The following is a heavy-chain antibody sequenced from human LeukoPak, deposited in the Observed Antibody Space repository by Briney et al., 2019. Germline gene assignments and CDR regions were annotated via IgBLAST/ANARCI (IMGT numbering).Heavy chain of an antibody. V-gene: IGHV4-61*02. D-gene: IGHD6-13*01. CDR1: GGSISSGSYY. CDR2: IYTSGST. Sequence: SETLSLTCTVSGGSISSGSYYWSWIRQPAGKGLEWIGRIYTSGSTNYNPSLQSRVTISIDTSKNQFSLKLNSVTAADTAVYYCASCIAAAGTERYFDYWGQGTLVTVSS. CDR3: ASCIAAAGTERYFDY. J-gene: IGHJ4*02.